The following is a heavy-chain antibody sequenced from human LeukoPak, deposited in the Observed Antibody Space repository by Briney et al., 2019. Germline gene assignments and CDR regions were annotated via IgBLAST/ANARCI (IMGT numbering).Heavy chain of an antibody. D-gene: IGHD3-3*01. V-gene: IGHV4-39*01. J-gene: IGHJ6*03. CDR2: IYYSGTT. CDR1: GGSISSSHYY. CDR3: ARQISDYYYYYIDV. Sequence: KPSETLSLTCTVSGGSISSSHYYWGWIRQPPGKGLEWIGTIYYSGTTYYNPSLESRVTISEDTSKNQFSLTLRSVTAADTAVYYCARQISDYYYYYIDVRGKGTTVTVSS.